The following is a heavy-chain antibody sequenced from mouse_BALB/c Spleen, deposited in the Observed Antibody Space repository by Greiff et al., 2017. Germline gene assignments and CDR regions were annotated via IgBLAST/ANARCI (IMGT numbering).Heavy chain of an antibody. CDR2: ISSGGST. CDR1: GFTFSSYA. V-gene: IGHV5-6-5*01. CDR3: ERGQSARYDYDECAY. D-gene: IGHD2-4*01. J-gene: IGHJ3*01. Sequence: EVKLMESGGGLVKPGGSLKLSCAASGFTFSSYAMSWVRQTPEKRLEWVASISSGGSTYYPDSVKGRFTISRDNARNILYLQMSSLRSEDTAMYYCERGQSARYDYDECAYWGQGTLVTVSA.